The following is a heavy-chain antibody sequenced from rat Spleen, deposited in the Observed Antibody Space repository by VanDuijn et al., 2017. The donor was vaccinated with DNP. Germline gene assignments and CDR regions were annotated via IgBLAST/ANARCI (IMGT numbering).Heavy chain of an antibody. J-gene: IGHJ3*01. CDR1: GFTFTNYD. D-gene: IGHD1-12*02. Sequence: EVQLVESGGGLVQPGRSLKLSCAASGFTFTNYDMAWVRQAPTKGLEWVASSSASGENTFYRDSVKGRFIISRDNTKNTLYLQMNSLRSEDTATYYCTRDGDTWDWFAYWGQGTLVTVSA. CDR3: TRDGDTWDWFAY. CDR2: SSASGENT. V-gene: IGHV5S13*01.